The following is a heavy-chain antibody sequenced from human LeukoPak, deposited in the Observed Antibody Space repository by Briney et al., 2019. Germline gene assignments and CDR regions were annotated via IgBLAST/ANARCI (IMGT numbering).Heavy chain of an antibody. CDR2: VTHGGST. D-gene: IGHD3-22*01. CDR3: ARDASYYYDSSGYGWFDP. V-gene: IGHV4-34*01. Sequence: SSETLSLTCAVYGGSFSAYYWSWIRQPPGKGLEWIGEVTHGGSTSYNPSLKSRVTISVDRSKNQFSLKLSSVTAADTAVYYCARDASYYYDSSGYGWFDPWGQGTLVTVSS. CDR1: GGSFSAYY. J-gene: IGHJ5*02.